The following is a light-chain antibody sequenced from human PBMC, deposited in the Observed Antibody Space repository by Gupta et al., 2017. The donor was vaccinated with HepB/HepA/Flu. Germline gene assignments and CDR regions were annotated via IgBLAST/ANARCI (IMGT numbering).Light chain of an antibody. CDR3: SSYTRTITPV. CDR1: SSDVGSYNY. Sequence: QSALTQPASVSGSPGQSITISCTGPSSDVGSYNYVSWYQQFPCKTPKLLIYDVTSRPSGVSSRFSVSKSGNTASLTISGLQAEDEADYYCSSYTRTITPVFGVGTKLTVL. J-gene: IGLJ2*01. V-gene: IGLV2-14*03. CDR2: DVT.